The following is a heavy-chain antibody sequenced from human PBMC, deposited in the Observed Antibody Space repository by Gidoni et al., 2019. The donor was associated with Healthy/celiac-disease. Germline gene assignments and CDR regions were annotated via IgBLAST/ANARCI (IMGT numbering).Heavy chain of an antibody. CDR3: ARVGNDYGGNWGL. CDR2: ISSSSSYI. CDR1: GFTFSSYS. Sequence: EVQLVESGGGLVKPGGSLRLSCAASGFTFSSYSMNWVRQAPGKGLEWVSSISSSSSYIYYADSVKGRFTISRDNAKNSLYLQMNSLRAEDTAVYYCARVGNDYGGNWGLWGQGTLVTVSS. V-gene: IGHV3-21*01. D-gene: IGHD4-17*01. J-gene: IGHJ4*02.